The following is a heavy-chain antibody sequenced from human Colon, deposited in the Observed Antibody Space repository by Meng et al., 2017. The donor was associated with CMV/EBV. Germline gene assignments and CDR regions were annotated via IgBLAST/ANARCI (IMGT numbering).Heavy chain of an antibody. Sequence: TKAWMSWVRQAPGKGLEWVGRIRSKTDGGTTDYAAPVKGRFTISRDDSKNTVYLQMNSLKTEDTAVYYCTTGLARYCSSTTCHYFDHWGQGTLVTVSS. J-gene: IGHJ4*02. V-gene: IGHV3-15*01. D-gene: IGHD2-2*01. CDR3: TTGLARYCSSTTCHYFDH. CDR1: TKAW. CDR2: IRSKTDGGTT.